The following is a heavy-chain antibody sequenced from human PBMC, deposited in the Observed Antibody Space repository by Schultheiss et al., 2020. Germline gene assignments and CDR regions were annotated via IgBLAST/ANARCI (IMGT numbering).Heavy chain of an antibody. CDR2: IFSNDEK. D-gene: IGHD2-15*01. Sequence: SGPTLVKPTETLTLTCTVSGFSLSNARMGVSWIRQPPGKALEWLAHIFSNDEKSYSASLKSRLTISKDTSKSQVVLTMTNMDPVDTATYYCARIRDVVVVAATYNWFDPWGQGTLVTGSS. J-gene: IGHJ5*02. V-gene: IGHV2-26*01. CDR1: GFSLSNARMG. CDR3: ARIRDVVVVAATYNWFDP.